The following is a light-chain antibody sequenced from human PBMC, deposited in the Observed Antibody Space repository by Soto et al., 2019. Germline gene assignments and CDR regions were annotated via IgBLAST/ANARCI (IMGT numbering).Light chain of an antibody. CDR2: FVS. J-gene: IGKJ5*01. CDR3: QQGYSSAIT. V-gene: IGKV1-39*01. CDR1: QSIGKH. Sequence: DIQMTQSPSSLSASVGDTVTITCRASQSIGKHLNWYQQKPGKAPKFLIYFVSNLQSGVPSRFSGSGSGTDFTLTINNVQPEDFATYYCQQGYSSAITFGQGTRLEI.